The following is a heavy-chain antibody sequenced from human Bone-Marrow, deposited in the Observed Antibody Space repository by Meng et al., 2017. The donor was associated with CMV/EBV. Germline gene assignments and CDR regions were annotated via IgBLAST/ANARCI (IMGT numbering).Heavy chain of an antibody. CDR3: ARGGLRFLEWLSQPYYYYGMDV. CDR1: GFIFSDYY. V-gene: IGHV3-30-3*01. Sequence: GESLKISCTASGFIFSDYYMSWVRQAPGKGLEWVAVISYDGSNKYYADSVKGRFTISRDNSKNTLYLQMNSLRAEDTAVYYCARGGLRFLEWLSQPYYYYGMDVWGQGTTVTVSS. CDR2: ISYDGSNK. D-gene: IGHD3-3*01. J-gene: IGHJ6*02.